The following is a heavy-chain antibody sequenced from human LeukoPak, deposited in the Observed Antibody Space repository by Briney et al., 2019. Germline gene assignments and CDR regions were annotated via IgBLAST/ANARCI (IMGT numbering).Heavy chain of an antibody. CDR3: ARGSPYYYYGMDV. D-gene: IGHD1-26*01. V-gene: IGHV3-30-3*01. J-gene: IGHJ6*02. CDR2: ISYDGSNK. Sequence: GGSLRLSCAASGFTFSSYAMHWVRQAPGKGLEWVAVISYDGSNKYYADSVKGRFTISRDNSKYTLYLQMNSLRAEDTAVYYCARGSPYYYYGMDVWGQGTTVTVSS. CDR1: GFTFSSYA.